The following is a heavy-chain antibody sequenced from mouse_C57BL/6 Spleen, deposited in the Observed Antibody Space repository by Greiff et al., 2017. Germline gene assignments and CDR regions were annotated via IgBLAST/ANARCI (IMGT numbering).Heavy chain of an antibody. J-gene: IGHJ4*01. CDR1: GFNIKDDY. V-gene: IGHV14-4*01. CDR2: IDPENGDT. Sequence: VHVKQSGAELVRPGASVKLSCTASGFNIKDDYMHWVKQRPEQGLEWIGWIDPENGDTEYASKFQGKATITADTSSNTAYLQLSSLTSEDTAVYYCSIYYGSSMDYWGQGTSVTVSS. CDR3: SIYYGSSMDY. D-gene: IGHD2-2*01.